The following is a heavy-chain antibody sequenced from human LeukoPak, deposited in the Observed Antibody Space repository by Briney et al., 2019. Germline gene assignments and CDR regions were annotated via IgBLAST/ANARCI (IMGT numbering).Heavy chain of an antibody. CDR1: GGPISSYQ. CDR2: IYYTGST. CDR3: ARRTTVTPNWFDP. V-gene: IGHV4-59*08. D-gene: IGHD4-17*01. J-gene: IGHJ5*02. Sequence: SETLSLTCSVTGGPISSYQCSWIRQPPGKGLHWIGYIYYTGSTNYNPSLKSRVTISLDTSKNQFSLNLSSVTAAGTAVYYCARRTTVTPNWFDPWGQGTLVTVSS.